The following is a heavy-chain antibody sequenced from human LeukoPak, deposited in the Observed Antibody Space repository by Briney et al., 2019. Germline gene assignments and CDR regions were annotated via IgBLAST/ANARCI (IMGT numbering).Heavy chain of an antibody. D-gene: IGHD2-2*01. Sequence: GGSLRLSCAASGFTFSSYAMSWVRQAPGKGLEWVSAISGSGGSTYYADSVKGRFTISRDNSKSTLYLQMNSLRAEDTAVYYCAKTLWYQLYYFDYWGQGTLVTVSS. J-gene: IGHJ4*02. CDR3: AKTLWYQLYYFDY. V-gene: IGHV3-23*01. CDR1: GFTFSSYA. CDR2: ISGSGGST.